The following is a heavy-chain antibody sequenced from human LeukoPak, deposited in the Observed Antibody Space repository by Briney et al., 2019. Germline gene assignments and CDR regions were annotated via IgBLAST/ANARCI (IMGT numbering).Heavy chain of an antibody. CDR1: GGSISSGDYY. CDR3: TSARDHGDAFDI. J-gene: IGHJ3*02. V-gene: IGHV4-30-4*08. Sequence: PSETLSLTCTVSGGSISSGDYYWSWIRQPPGKGLEWIGYIYYSGSTYYNPSLKSRVTISVDRSKNQFSLKLSSVTAADTAVYYSTSARDHGDAFDIWGQGTMVTVSS. CDR2: IYYSGST.